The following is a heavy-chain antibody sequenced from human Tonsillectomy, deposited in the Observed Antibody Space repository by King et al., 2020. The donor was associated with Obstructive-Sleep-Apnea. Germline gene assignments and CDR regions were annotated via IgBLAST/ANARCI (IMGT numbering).Heavy chain of an antibody. D-gene: IGHD5-18*01. J-gene: IGHJ4*02. CDR2: ISYDGSNK. CDR1: GFTFSSYA. CDR3: ARETDTSMVKDY. Sequence: QLVQSGGGVVQPGRSLRLSCAASGFTFSSYAMHWVRQAPGKGLEWVAVISYDGSNKYYADSVKGRFTISRDNSKNTLYLQMNSLRTEDTAVYYCARETDTSMVKDYWGQGTLVTVSS. V-gene: IGHV3-30*04.